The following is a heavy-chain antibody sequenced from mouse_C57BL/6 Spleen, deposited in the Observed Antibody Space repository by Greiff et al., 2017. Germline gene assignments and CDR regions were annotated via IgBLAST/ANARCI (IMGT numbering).Heavy chain of an antibody. Sequence: EVQGVESGGDLVKPGGSLKLSCAASGFTFSSYGMSWVRQTPDKRLAWVATISRGGSYTYYPDSVKGRYTISRDNAKNTLYLQMSSLKSEDTAMYFCAREGGYYNFGHWGQGTTLTVSA. CDR1: GFTFSSYG. D-gene: IGHD2-3*01. CDR2: ISRGGSYT. V-gene: IGHV5-6*01. CDR3: AREGGYYNFGH. J-gene: IGHJ2*01.